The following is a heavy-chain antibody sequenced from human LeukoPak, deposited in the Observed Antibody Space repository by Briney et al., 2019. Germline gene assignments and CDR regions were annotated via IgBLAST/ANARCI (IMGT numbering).Heavy chain of an antibody. CDR2: ISYDGSNK. V-gene: IGHV3-30-3*01. CDR3: ASRGYCSSTSCYLLDY. Sequence: GRSLRLSCAASGFPFSGYAMHWVREAPGEGVEGVAVISYDGSNKYYADSVKGRFTISRDNPKNTLYLQMNSLRAEDTAVYYCASRGYCSSTSCYLLDYWGQGTLVTVSS. CDR1: GFPFSGYA. J-gene: IGHJ4*02. D-gene: IGHD2-2*01.